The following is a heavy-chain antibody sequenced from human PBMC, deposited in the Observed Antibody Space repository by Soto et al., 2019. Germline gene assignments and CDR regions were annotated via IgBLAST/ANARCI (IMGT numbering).Heavy chain of an antibody. CDR3: ARVFYDILTRSQYYFDY. Sequence: QVQLVQSGAEVKKPGSSVKVSCKASGGTFSSYAISWVRQAPGQGLEWMGGIIPIFGTANYAQKFQGRVTMTADASTSTAYMELSSLRSEDTAVYYCARVFYDILTRSQYYFDYWGQGTLVTVSS. V-gene: IGHV1-69*01. D-gene: IGHD3-9*01. J-gene: IGHJ4*02. CDR2: IIPIFGTA. CDR1: GGTFSSYA.